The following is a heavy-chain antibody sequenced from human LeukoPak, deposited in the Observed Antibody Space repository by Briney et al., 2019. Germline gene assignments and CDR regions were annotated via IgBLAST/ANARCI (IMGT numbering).Heavy chain of an antibody. Sequence: PGRSLRLSCAASGFTFSSYGMHWVRQAPGKGLEWVAVTWYDGSNKYYADSVKGRFTISRDNSKNTLYLQMNSLRAEDTAVYYCARDAPPVYWGQGTLVTVSS. V-gene: IGHV3-33*01. CDR2: TWYDGSNK. J-gene: IGHJ4*02. CDR3: ARDAPPVY. CDR1: GFTFSSYG.